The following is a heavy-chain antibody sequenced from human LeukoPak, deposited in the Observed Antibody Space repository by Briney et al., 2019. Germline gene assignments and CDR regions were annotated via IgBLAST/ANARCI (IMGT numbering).Heavy chain of an antibody. CDR2: ISWNSGSI. V-gene: IGHV3-9*01. Sequence: GGSLRLSCAASGFTFDDYAMHWVRQAPGKGLEWVSGISWNSGSIGYADSVKGRFTISRDNAENSLYLQMNSLRAEDTALYYCAKDGGMDVLSSYYMDVWGKGTTVTVSS. J-gene: IGHJ6*03. D-gene: IGHD3-16*01. CDR3: AKDGGMDVLSSYYMDV. CDR1: GFTFDDYA.